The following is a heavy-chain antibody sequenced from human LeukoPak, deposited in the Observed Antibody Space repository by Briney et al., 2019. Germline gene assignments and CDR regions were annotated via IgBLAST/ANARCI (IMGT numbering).Heavy chain of an antibody. Sequence: GGSLRLSCAADGFTFSSYSMKWDRQAPGKGLEWVSSISSRSSYIYYADSVKGRFTISRDNSKNSMYLQMNSLRAADTAVYYCARNGVYDSSGPDSFDIWGQGTMVTVSS. V-gene: IGHV3-21*01. D-gene: IGHD3-22*01. CDR2: ISSRSSYI. CDR3: ARNGVYDSSGPDSFDI. J-gene: IGHJ3*02. CDR1: GFTFSSYS.